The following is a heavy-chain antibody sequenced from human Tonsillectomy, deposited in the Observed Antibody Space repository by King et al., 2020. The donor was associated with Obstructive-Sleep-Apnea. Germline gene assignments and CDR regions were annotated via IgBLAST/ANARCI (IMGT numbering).Heavy chain of an antibody. D-gene: IGHD3-10*01. CDR1: GFSFRSFA. CDR2: ISGSGGTT. Sequence: VQLVQSGGGFVHPGGSLRLSCAASGFSFRSFAMSWVRQAPGKGLEWVSTISGSGGTTFSADFLKGRFTISRDNSKNTLYLQMNSLRAEDTAVYYCAKEGSYSGSGSYYTDFWGQGTLVTVSS. V-gene: IGHV3-23*04. CDR3: AKEGSYSGSGSYYTDF. J-gene: IGHJ4*02.